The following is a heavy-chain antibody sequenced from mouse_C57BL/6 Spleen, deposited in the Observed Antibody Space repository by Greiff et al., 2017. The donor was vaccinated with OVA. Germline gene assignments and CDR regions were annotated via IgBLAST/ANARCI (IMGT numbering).Heavy chain of an antibody. J-gene: IGHJ4*01. CDR3: ARPYYDYDNDAMDY. D-gene: IGHD2-4*01. V-gene: IGHV1-64*01. CDR1: GYTFTSYW. Sequence: QVQLQQPGAELVKPGASVKLSCKASGYTFTSYWMHWVKQRPGQGLEWIGMIHPNSGSNNYNEKFKSKATLTVDKSSSTAYMQLSSLTSEDSAVYYCARPYYDYDNDAMDYWGQGTSVTGSA. CDR2: IHPNSGSN.